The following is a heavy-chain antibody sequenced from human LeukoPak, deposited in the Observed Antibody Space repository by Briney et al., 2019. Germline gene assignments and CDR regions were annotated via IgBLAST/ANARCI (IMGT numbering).Heavy chain of an antibody. V-gene: IGHV7-4-1*02. J-gene: IGHJ5*02. CDR2: INTNTGNP. CDR3: ARESSQLEYQLLLSWFDP. D-gene: IGHD2-2*01. Sequence: GASVKVSCRASGYTFTSYAMNWVRQAPGRGLEWMGWINTNTGNPTYAQGFTGRFVFSLDTSVSTAYLQISSLKAEDTAVYYCARESSQLEYQLLLSWFDPWGQGTLVTVSS. CDR1: GYTFTSYA.